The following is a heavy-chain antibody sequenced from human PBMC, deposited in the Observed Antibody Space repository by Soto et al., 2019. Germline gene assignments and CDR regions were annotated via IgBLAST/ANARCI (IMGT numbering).Heavy chain of an antibody. J-gene: IGHJ4*02. CDR1: GGSFSGYY. CDR2: INHSGST. V-gene: IGHV4-34*01. Sequence: SETLSLTCAVYGGSFSGYYWSWIRQPPGKGLEWIGEINHSGSTNSNPSLKSRVTISVDTSKNQFSLKLMSVTAADTAVYYCARGLTYYYDSSGLPRTYYFDYWGQGTLVTVSS. CDR3: ARGLTYYYDSSGLPRTYYFDY. D-gene: IGHD3-22*01.